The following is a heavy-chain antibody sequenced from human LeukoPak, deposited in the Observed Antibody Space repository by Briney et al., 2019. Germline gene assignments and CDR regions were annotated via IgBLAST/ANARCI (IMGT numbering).Heavy chain of an antibody. CDR1: GYTFTSYG. Sequence: ASVKVSCKASGYTFTSYGISWVRQAPGQGLEWMGWISAYNGNTNSAQKLQGRVTMTTDTSTSTAYMELRSLRSDDTAVYYCARVSPGYYDSSGYYYYYYYYYMDVWGKGTTVTVSS. V-gene: IGHV1-18*01. J-gene: IGHJ6*03. CDR3: ARVSPGYYDSSGYYYYYYYYYMDV. CDR2: ISAYNGNT. D-gene: IGHD3-22*01.